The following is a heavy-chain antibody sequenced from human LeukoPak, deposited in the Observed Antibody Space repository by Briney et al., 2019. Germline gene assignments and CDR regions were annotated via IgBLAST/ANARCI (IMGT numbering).Heavy chain of an antibody. CDR2: IYYSGST. Sequence: GTLRLSCAASGFTFNSYGMSWVRQPPGKGPEWIGSIYYSGSTYYNPSLKSRVTISVDTSKNQFSLKLSSVTAADTAVYYCARVVVVTAMYFDYWGQGTLVTVSS. CDR1: GFTFNSYG. CDR3: ARVVVVTAMYFDY. J-gene: IGHJ4*02. V-gene: IGHV4-38-2*01. D-gene: IGHD2-21*02.